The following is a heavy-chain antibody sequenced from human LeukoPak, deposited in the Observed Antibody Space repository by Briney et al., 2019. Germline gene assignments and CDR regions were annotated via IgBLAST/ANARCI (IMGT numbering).Heavy chain of an antibody. CDR3: ARNVYGSWYFDL. CDR1: GGSISSYY. V-gene: IGHV4-59*12. D-gene: IGHD3-10*01. CDR2: IYYSGST. Sequence: SETLSHTCTVSGGSISSYYWSWIRQPPGKGLEWIGCIYYSGSTYYNPSLKSRVTISVDTSKNQFSLKLSSVTAADTAVYYCARNVYGSWYFDLWGRGTLVTVSS. J-gene: IGHJ2*01.